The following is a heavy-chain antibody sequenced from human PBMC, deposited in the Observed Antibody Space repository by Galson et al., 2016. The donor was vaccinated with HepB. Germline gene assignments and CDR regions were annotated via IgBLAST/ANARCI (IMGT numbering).Heavy chain of an antibody. CDR2: IGAYNGNT. J-gene: IGHJ6*02. D-gene: IGHD6-6*01. CDR3: ARRGREQLVHQYYAMDV. CDR1: GYTFTNYG. V-gene: IGHV1-18*01. Sequence: SVKVSCKASGYTFTNYGIGWVRQAPGQGLEWMGGIGAYNGNTFYSQKFQGRVTLTTETSTTTAYMELRSLRSDDTAVYYCARRGREQLVHQYYAMDVWGPGTTVTVSS.